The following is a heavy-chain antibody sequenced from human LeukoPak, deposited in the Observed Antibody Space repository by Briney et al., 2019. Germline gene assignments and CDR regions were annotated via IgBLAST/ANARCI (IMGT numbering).Heavy chain of an antibody. Sequence: SETLSLTCTVSGGSISSSSYYWGWIRQPPGKGLEWIGSIYYSGSTYYNPSLKSRVTISVDTSKNQFSLKLSSVTAADTAVYYCARAMVRGCSFDYWGQGTLVTVSS. CDR2: IYYSGST. J-gene: IGHJ4*02. D-gene: IGHD3-10*01. V-gene: IGHV4-39*01. CDR3: ARAMVRGCSFDY. CDR1: GGSISSSSYY.